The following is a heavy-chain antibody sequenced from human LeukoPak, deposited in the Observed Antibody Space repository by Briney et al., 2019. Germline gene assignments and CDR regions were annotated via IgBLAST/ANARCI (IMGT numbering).Heavy chain of an antibody. D-gene: IGHD6-13*01. J-gene: IGHJ5*02. CDR1: GYAFTSYG. V-gene: IGHV1-18*01. CDR2: ISAYNGNT. CDR3: AREMGIAAGGGFDP. Sequence: GASVTVSCNASGYAFTSYGISWVRQAPGQGLEWMGWISAYNGNTNYAQKLQGRVTMTTDTSTSTDYMELRSLRSDDTAVYYCAREMGIAAGGGFDPWGQGTLVTVSS.